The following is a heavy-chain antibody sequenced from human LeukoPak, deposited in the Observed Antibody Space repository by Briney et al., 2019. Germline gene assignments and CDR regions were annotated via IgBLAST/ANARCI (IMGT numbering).Heavy chain of an antibody. D-gene: IGHD3-16*01. J-gene: IGHJ4*02. Sequence: PGGSLRLACSASGFSFLGYTMNWVRQAPGKGLEWVGLIRSKADGGTTDYAAPVKGRFTISRDDSKNTLYLQMNSLKTEDTAVYYCSWGSQQYFDYWGQGTLVTVSS. V-gene: IGHV3-15*01. CDR2: IRSKADGGTT. CDR1: GFSFLGYT. CDR3: SWGSQQYFDY.